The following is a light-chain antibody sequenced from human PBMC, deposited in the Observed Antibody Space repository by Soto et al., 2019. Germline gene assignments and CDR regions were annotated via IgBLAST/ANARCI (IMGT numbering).Light chain of an antibody. Sequence: QPVLTQSPSASASLGASVKLTCTLSSGHSNYAIAWHQQQPEKGPRYLMKLNRDGSHSKGDGIPNRFSGSSSGAERYLTISSLPSEDAADYYCQTWGTGIVIFGGGTKVTVL. CDR2: LNRDGSH. J-gene: IGLJ2*01. CDR3: QTWGTGIVI. V-gene: IGLV4-69*01. CDR1: SGHSNYA.